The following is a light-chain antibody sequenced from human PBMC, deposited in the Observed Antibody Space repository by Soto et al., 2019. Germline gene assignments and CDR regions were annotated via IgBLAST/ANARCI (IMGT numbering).Light chain of an antibody. CDR2: NVN. CDR1: SSDVGSYDY. J-gene: IGLJ3*02. Sequence: QSVLIQPPSVSGSPGQSVTISCTGTSSDVGSYDYVSWYQQHPGTVPKPMIYNVNTRPSGVPDRFSGSKSGNTASLTISGLQAEDEADYYCCSYAGSSTWVFGGGTKLTVL. V-gene: IGLV2-11*01. CDR3: CSYAGSSTWV.